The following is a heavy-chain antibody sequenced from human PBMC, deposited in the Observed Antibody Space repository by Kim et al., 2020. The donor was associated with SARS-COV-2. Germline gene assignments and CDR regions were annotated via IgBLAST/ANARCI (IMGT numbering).Heavy chain of an antibody. CDR2: IKTKADGGRT. Sequence: GGSLRLSCAASGFTFSNVWMSWVRQAPGKGLEWVGRIKTKADGGRTHYAAPAKGRFTISRDDSKNTLYLQMNSLKTEDTAVYYCATDPMVRGIIGADWKYYGMDVWGQGTTVTVSS. V-gene: IGHV3-15*01. D-gene: IGHD3-10*01. CDR3: ATDPMVRGIIGADWKYYGMDV. J-gene: IGHJ6*02. CDR1: GFTFSNVW.